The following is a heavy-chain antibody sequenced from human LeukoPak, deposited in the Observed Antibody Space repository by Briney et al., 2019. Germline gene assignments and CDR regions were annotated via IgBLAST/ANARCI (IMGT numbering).Heavy chain of an antibody. Sequence: SVKVSCKASGGTFSSYATSWVRQAPGQGLEWMGGIIPIFGTANYAQKFQGRVTITADESTSTAYMELSSLRSEDTAVYYCARSQLLSHWFDPWGQGTLVTVSS. CDR2: IIPIFGTA. CDR1: GGTFSSYA. J-gene: IGHJ5*02. CDR3: ARSQLLSHWFDP. V-gene: IGHV1-69*13. D-gene: IGHD2-2*01.